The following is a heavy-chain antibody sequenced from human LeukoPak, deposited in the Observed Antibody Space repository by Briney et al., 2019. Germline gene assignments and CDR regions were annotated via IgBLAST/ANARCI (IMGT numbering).Heavy chain of an antibody. CDR1: GYTFTSYG. CDR3: ARDLIGSGSYGFDY. D-gene: IGHD3-10*01. CDR2: ISAYNGNT. Sequence: ASVKVSCKASGYTFTSYGISWVRQAPGQGLEWMGWISAYNGNTNYAQKLQGRVTMTTDTSTSTAYMELRSLRSDDTAVYYCARDLIGSGSYGFDYWGQGTLVTVSS. J-gene: IGHJ4*02. V-gene: IGHV1-18*01.